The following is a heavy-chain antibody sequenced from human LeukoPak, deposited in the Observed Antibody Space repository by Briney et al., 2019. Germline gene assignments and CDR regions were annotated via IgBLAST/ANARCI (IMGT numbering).Heavy chain of an antibody. CDR1: GRPLSRYY. Sequence: EPLTLTCTVSGRPLSRYYWIWIRQPPGKGLEWIAYIYYSGSPNYNPSLKRRVIISVDTTKTQFSLKLSSVTAAETAVYYRTRDGLKGPAAYTWGQGTLVTVSS. D-gene: IGHD6-13*01. J-gene: IGHJ5*02. CDR2: IYYSGSP. CDR3: TRDGLKGPAAYT. V-gene: IGHV4-59*01.